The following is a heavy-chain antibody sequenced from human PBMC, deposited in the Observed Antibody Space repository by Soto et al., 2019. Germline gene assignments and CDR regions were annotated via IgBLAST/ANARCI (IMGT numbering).Heavy chain of an antibody. CDR2: IYYSGST. D-gene: IGHD4-17*01. Sequence: SETLSLTCTVSGGSISSYYWSWIRQPPGKGLEWIGYIYYSGSTNYNPSLKSRVTISVDTSKNQFSLKLSSVTAADTAVYYCVRLYGDDGYYFDYWGQGTLVTVSS. V-gene: IGHV4-59*01. CDR1: GGSISSYY. CDR3: VRLYGDDGYYFDY. J-gene: IGHJ4*02.